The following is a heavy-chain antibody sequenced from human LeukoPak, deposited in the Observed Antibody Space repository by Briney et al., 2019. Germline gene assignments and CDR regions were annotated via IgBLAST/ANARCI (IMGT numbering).Heavy chain of an antibody. J-gene: IGHJ4*02. CDR3: ARLDQYSSGWVDY. CDR1: GGSFSGYY. CDR2: INHSGST. Sequence: SETLSLTCAVYGGSFSGYYWSWIRQPPGKGLEWIGEINHSGSTNYNPSLKSRVTISVDTSKNQFSLKVSSVTAADTAVYYCARLDQYSSGWVDYWGQGTLVTVSS. V-gene: IGHV4-34*01. D-gene: IGHD6-19*01.